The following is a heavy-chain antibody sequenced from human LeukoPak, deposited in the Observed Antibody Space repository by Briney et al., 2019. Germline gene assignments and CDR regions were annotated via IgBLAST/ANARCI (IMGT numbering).Heavy chain of an antibody. CDR3: ARGLIAAVATIDY. CDR2: INPNSGGT. Sequence: GASVKVSCKASGYTFIAYYMHWVRQAPGQGLEWMGWINPNSGGTNYAQKFQGRVTMTRDTSISTAYMELSRLRSDDTAVYYCARGLIAAVATIDYWGQGTLVTVSS. V-gene: IGHV1-2*02. D-gene: IGHD6-13*01. CDR1: GYTFIAYY. J-gene: IGHJ4*02.